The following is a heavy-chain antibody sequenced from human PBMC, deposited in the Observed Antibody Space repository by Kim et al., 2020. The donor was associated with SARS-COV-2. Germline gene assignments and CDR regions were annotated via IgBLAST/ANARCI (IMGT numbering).Heavy chain of an antibody. D-gene: IGHD3-22*01. CDR2: ISYDGSNK. V-gene: IGHV3-30*18. CDR3: AKGLNYYDSSGYSY. J-gene: IGHJ4*02. CDR1: GFTFSSYG. Sequence: GGSLRLSCAASGFTFSSYGMHWVRQAPGKGLEWVAVISYDGSNKYYADSVKGRFTISRDNSKNTLYLQMNSLRAEDTAVYYCAKGLNYYDSSGYSYWGQGTLVTVSS.